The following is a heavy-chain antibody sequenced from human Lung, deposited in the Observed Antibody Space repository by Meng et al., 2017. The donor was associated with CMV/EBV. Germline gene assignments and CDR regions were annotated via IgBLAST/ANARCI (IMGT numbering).Heavy chain of an antibody. CDR2: IYHSGST. Sequence: QGHLKGSVPGLVKPSGTLSLTCAVSGGSLSSRNWGSWVRQPPGKGLEWIGEIYHSGSTNYNPSLKSRVTISVDESKNQFSLRLSSVTAADTAVYYCARVGAYCGGDCYHPRWGQGTLVTVSS. J-gene: IGHJ4*02. CDR1: GGSLSSRNW. CDR3: ARVGAYCGGDCYHPR. V-gene: IGHV4-4*02. D-gene: IGHD2-21*02.